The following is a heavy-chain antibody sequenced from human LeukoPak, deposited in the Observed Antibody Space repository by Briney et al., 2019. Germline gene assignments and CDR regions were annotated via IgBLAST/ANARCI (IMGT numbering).Heavy chain of an antibody. V-gene: IGHV4-34*01. J-gene: IGHJ4*02. D-gene: IGHD1-1*01. CDR2: INHSGST. Sequence: ASETLSLTCAVYGGSFSDYYWNWISQPPGKGLEWIGKINHSGSTNYNPSLKSRVTISVDTSKNQFSLSLYSVTAADTAVYYCARGAPGTTHGIDYWGQGTLVTVSS. CDR3: ARGAPGTTHGIDY. CDR1: GGSFSDYY.